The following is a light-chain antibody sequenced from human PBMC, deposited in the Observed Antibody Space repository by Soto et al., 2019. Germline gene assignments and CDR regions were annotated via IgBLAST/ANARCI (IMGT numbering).Light chain of an antibody. V-gene: IGKV1-6*01. CDR1: QAIRDG. CDR2: DAS. CDR3: QHYNTYPWT. Sequence: AIQMTQSPSSLSASVGDRVTITCRASQAIRDGLAWYQHKPGKAPKLLIYDASSLQSGVPSRFSGSGAGTDFTLTISSLQPGDFATYYCQHYNTYPWTFGQGTKVDI. J-gene: IGKJ1*01.